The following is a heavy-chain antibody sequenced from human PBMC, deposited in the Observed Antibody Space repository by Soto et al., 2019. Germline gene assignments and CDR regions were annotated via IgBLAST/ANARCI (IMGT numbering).Heavy chain of an antibody. CDR2: IKSKTDGGTT. V-gene: IGHV3-15*01. D-gene: IGHD3-22*01. CDR3: TRHTYYYDSSGYYYVGYYYGMDV. CDR1: GFTFSNAW. Sequence: GSLRLSCAASGFTFSNAWMSWVRQAPGKGLEWVGRIKSKTDGGTTDYAAPVKGRFTISRDDSKNTLYLQMNSLKTEDTAVYYCTRHTYYYDSSGYYYVGYYYGMDVWGQGTTVTVSS. J-gene: IGHJ6*02.